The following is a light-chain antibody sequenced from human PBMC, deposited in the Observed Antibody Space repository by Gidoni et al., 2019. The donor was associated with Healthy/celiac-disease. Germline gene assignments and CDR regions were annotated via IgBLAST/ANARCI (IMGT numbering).Light chain of an antibody. CDR2: GAS. Sequence: EIVLTQSPGTLSLSPGERATLSCRASQSVSSSYLAWDQQKPGQAPRLLIYGASSRATGIPDRFSGSGSGTDFTLTISRLEPEDFAVYYCQRGEAFGQGTKLEIK. V-gene: IGKV3-20*01. CDR1: QSVSSSY. J-gene: IGKJ2*01. CDR3: QRGEA.